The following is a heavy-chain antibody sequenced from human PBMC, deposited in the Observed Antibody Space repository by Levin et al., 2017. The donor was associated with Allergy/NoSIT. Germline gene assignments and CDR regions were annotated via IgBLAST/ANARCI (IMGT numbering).Heavy chain of an antibody. J-gene: IGHJ5*02. CDR3: ARYCASTSCYINWFDP. CDR1: GGSVNSGSYY. D-gene: IGHD2-2*02. CDR2: IYYSGST. Sequence: GSLRLSCTVSGGSVNSGSYYWSWIRQPPGKGLEWIGYIYYSGSTKYNPSIQSRVTMSVDTSKNQFSLKLTSVTAADTAVYYCARYCASTSCYINWFDPWGQGTLVTVSS. V-gene: IGHV4-61*01.